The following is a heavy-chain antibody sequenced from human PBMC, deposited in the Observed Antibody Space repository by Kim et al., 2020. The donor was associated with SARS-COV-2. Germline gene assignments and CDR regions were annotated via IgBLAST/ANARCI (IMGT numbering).Heavy chain of an antibody. Sequence: GGSLRLSCAASGFTFSSYAMSWVRQAPGKGLEWVSAISGSGGSTYYADSVKGRFTISRDNSKNTLYLQMNSLRAEDTAVYYCANSYGRYYYYGMDVWGQGTTVTVSS. J-gene: IGHJ6*02. CDR2: ISGSGGST. CDR3: ANSYGRYYYYGMDV. V-gene: IGHV3-23*01. CDR1: GFTFSSYA. D-gene: IGHD5-18*01.